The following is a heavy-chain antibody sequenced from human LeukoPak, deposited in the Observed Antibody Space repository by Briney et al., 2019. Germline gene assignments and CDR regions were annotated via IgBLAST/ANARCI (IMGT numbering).Heavy chain of an antibody. CDR1: GYAFSSYS. V-gene: IGHV1-18*04. J-gene: IGHJ4*02. Sequence: ASVRVSCKASGYAFSSYSISWVRQAPGQGLEWMGWINTYNGNTNYAQKLQGRVSMTIDTSASTAYMELRSLRSDDSAVYYCARDKGWSSEAAVDYWAQGTLVTVS. CDR2: INTYNGNT. D-gene: IGHD6-19*01. CDR3: ARDKGWSSEAAVDY.